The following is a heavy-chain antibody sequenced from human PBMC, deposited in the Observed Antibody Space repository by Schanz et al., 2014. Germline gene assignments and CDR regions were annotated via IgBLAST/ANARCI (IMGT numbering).Heavy chain of an antibody. J-gene: IGHJ5*02. V-gene: IGHV1-69*04. CDR3: ARDRRRYCSTASCLHDNWFDP. CDR1: GGTFSSFG. CDR2: IIPSLGLA. Sequence: VQLEQSGAEVKKPGSSVKVSCKASGGTFSSFGINWVRQAPGQGLEWMGRIIPSLGLAKYEQKFQDKVTITADTSTTTAYMELSGLRSEDTAVYYCARDRRRYCSTASCLHDNWFDPWGQGTLVIGSA. D-gene: IGHD2-2*01.